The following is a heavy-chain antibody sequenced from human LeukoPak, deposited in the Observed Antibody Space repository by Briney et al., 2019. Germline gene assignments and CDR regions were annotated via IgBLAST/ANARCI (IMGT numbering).Heavy chain of an antibody. CDR2: ISSSSTTI. Sequence: GGSLRLSCVASGFTFSSYSMNWVRQAPGRGLEWISYISSSSTTIYYADSVKGRFTISRDNAKNSLYLQMNSLRAEDTAVYYCARAFYFDYWGQGTLVTVSS. CDR3: ARAFYFDY. CDR1: GFTFSSYS. J-gene: IGHJ4*02. V-gene: IGHV3-48*04.